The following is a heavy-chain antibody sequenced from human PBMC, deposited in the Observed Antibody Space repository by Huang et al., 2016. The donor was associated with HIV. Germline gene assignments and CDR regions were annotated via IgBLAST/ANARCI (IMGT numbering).Heavy chain of an antibody. CDR1: GYTFTTYR. CDR2: INTKTGKP. J-gene: IGHJ4*02. D-gene: IGHD3-9*01. CDR3: ARYRLTGTFLDS. V-gene: IGHV7-4-1*02. Sequence: QVQLVQSGSELRKPGASVKVSCKASGYTFTTYRLIWVRPAPGQGLERSGWINTKTGKPTYAQGFTGRVVFSLDTTVNTAYLQISSLKTDDTAKYFCARYRLTGTFLDSWGQGTQVTVSS.